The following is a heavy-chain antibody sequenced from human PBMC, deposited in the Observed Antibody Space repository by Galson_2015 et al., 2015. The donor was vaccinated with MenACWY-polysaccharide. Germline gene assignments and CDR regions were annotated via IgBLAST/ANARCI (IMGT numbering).Heavy chain of an antibody. D-gene: IGHD3-22*01. CDR1: GSTFSSFW. J-gene: IGHJ2*01. CDR3: ARDPLDSSGYTRGSVFDL. Sequence: SLRLSCAASGSTFSSFWMSWVRQAPGKGLVWVAIIKQDGSEKYYVDSVKGRFSISRDNAKNSLYLQMNSLRSEDTAVYYCARDPLDSSGYTRGSVFDLWGRGTLVTVSS. V-gene: IGHV3-7*01. CDR2: IKQDGSEK.